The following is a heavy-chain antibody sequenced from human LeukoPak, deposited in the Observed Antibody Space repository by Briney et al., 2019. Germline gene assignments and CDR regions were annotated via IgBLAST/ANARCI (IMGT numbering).Heavy chain of an antibody. J-gene: IGHJ1*01. V-gene: IGHV1-2*02. CDR1: GYTFTSYG. CDR3: AIAAAGTVAEYFQH. D-gene: IGHD6-13*01. CDR2: INPNSGGT. Sequence: ASVKVSCKASGYTFTSYGISWVRQAPGQGLEWMGWINPNSGGTNYAQKFQGRVTMTRDTSISTAYMELSRLRSDDTAVYYCAIAAAGTVAEYFQHWGQGTLVTVSS.